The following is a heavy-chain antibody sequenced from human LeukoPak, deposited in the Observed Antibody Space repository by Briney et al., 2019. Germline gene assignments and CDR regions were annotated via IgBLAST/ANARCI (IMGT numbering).Heavy chain of an antibody. CDR3: ARGPQWRGDYYYMDV. D-gene: IGHD6-19*01. V-gene: IGHV1-8*01. J-gene: IGHJ6*03. CDR1: GYSFTKFD. Sequence: ASVKVSCKASGYSFTKFDVNWVRQATGQGREWMGWMNPNSGKKGYAQKFQGRVAMTMNTSITTAYMELSSLRSEDTAVYYCARGPQWRGDYYYMDVWGRGTTVTVSS. CDR2: MNPNSGKK.